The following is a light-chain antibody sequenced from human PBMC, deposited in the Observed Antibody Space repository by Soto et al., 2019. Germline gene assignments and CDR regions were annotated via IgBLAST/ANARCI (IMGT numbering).Light chain of an antibody. V-gene: IGKV1-39*01. CDR3: QQSYTTPLT. CDR2: AAS. Sequence: DIQMTQSPSSLSAFVGDRVTITCRASQSISSFLNWYQQKPGKAPKLLIYAASSLQSGVPSRFSGGGSGTDFTLTISSLQPGDFATYFCQQSYTTPLTFGPGTTVDIK. CDR1: QSISSF. J-gene: IGKJ3*01.